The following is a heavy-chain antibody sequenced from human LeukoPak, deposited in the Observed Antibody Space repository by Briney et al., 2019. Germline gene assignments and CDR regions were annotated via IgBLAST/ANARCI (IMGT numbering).Heavy chain of an antibody. CDR2: ISYDGSNK. CDR1: GFTFSSYA. CDR3: ARDCGGSCYSGGPPYGMDV. Sequence: GGSLRLSCGASGFTFSSYAMHWVRQAPGKGLEWVAVISYDGSNKYYADSVKGRFTISRDNSKNTLYLQMNSLRAEDTAVYYCARDCGGSCYSGGPPYGMDVWGQGTTVTVSS. V-gene: IGHV3-30-3*01. D-gene: IGHD2-15*01. J-gene: IGHJ6*02.